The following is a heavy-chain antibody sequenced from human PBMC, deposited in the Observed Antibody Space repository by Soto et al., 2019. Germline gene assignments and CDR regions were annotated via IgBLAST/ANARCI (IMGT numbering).Heavy chain of an antibody. V-gene: IGHV3-23*01. CDR1: GFIFGNFG. CDR3: AKNQGVELVPLATVDWFDP. J-gene: IGHJ5*02. D-gene: IGHD1-26*01. Sequence: EVVLLESGGGLEQPGGSLRLPCAASGFIFGNFGMSWVRQAPGKGLEWISSISGSGFKKYYADSVKGRFTISRDNSKSTVYLELNNLSAEDTAVYHCAKNQGVELVPLATVDWFDPWGQGSVVTVSS. CDR2: ISGSGFKK.